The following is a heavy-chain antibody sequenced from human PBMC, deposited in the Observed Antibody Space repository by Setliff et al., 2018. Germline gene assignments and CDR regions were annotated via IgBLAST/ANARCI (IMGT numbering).Heavy chain of an antibody. CDR3: ARYRNYFDSSGQTQYYFDY. D-gene: IGHD3-22*01. CDR1: GGSISRYH. V-gene: IGHV4-4*08. Sequence: PSETLSLTCTVSGGSISRYHWSWIRQPPGKGLEWIGYIQTSGTTNYNPSLKSRVTISVDTSKNQFSLRLKSVTAADTAVYYCARYRNYFDSSGQTQYYFDYWGQGTLVTVSS. J-gene: IGHJ4*02. CDR2: IQTSGTT.